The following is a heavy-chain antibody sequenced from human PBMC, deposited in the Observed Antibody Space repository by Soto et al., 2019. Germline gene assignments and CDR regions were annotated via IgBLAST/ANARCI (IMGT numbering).Heavy chain of an antibody. Sequence: ASVKVSCKASGGTFSSYAISWVRQAPGQGLEWMGGIIPIFGTANYAQKFQGRVTITADESTSTAYMELSSLRSEDTAVHYCARSLTYYYDSSGHYPRYWGQGTLVTVSS. J-gene: IGHJ4*02. CDR3: ARSLTYYYDSSGHYPRY. D-gene: IGHD3-22*01. CDR2: IIPIFGTA. CDR1: GGTFSSYA. V-gene: IGHV1-69*13.